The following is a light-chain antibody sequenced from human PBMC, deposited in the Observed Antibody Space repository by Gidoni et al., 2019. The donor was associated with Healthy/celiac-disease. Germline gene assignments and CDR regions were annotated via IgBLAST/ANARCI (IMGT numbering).Light chain of an antibody. CDR2: REY. Sequence: DIQMTQSPSTLSASVGDRVTITCGASQSISSWLAWYQQKPGKAPKRLIYREYSLGSGVPSRFSGSGSGTEFTLTISSLQPDDFATYYCQQYNSYSPAYSFGQGTKLEIK. CDR1: QSISSW. J-gene: IGKJ2*03. V-gene: IGKV1-5*03. CDR3: QQYNSYSPAYS.